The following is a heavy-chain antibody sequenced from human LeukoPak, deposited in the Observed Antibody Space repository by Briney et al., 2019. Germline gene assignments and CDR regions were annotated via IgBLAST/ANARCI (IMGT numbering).Heavy chain of an antibody. CDR1: GGSISSGSYY. D-gene: IGHD6-19*01. Sequence: PSQTLSLTCTVSGGSISSGSYYWSWIRKPAGKGLEWIGRIYTSGSTNYNPSLKSRVTISVDTSKNQFSLKLSSVTAADTAVYYCARVRIAVAGNYYYYYGMDVWGQGTTVTVSS. J-gene: IGHJ6*02. V-gene: IGHV4-61*02. CDR3: ARVRIAVAGNYYYYYGMDV. CDR2: IYTSGST.